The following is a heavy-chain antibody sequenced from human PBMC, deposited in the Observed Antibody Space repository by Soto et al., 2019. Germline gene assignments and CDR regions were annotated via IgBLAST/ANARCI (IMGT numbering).Heavy chain of an antibody. J-gene: IGHJ4*02. V-gene: IGHV3-33*01. Sequence: PGGSLRLSCAASGFTFSSYGMHWVRQAPGKGLEWVAVIWYDGSNKYYADSVKGRFTISRDNSKNTLYLQMNSLRAEDTAVYYCARDYMGLLVPDDWGQGTLVTVSS. CDR2: IWYDGSNK. D-gene: IGHD2-8*02. CDR1: GFTFSSYG. CDR3: ARDYMGLLVPDD.